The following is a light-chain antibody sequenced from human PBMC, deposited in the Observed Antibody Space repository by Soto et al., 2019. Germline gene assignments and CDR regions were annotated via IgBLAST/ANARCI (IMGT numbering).Light chain of an antibody. CDR3: QSYDSTLSARYV. Sequence: VLTQPPSVSGAPGQRVTISCTGSSSNIGAGYDVHWYQQRPGTAPKLLIFGNINRPSGVPDRFSGSKSGTSASLAITGLQAEDEGDYHCQSYDSTLSARYVFGTGTKVTVL. CDR1: SSNIGAGYD. CDR2: GNI. V-gene: IGLV1-40*01. J-gene: IGLJ1*01.